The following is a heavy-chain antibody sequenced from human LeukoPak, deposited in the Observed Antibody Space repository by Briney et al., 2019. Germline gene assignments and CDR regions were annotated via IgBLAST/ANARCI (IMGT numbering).Heavy chain of an antibody. J-gene: IGHJ4*02. CDR3: ASHGYSSSWSFDY. Sequence: GESLKISCKGSGYSFTSYWISWVRQMRGKGLEWMGRIDPSDSYTNYSPSFQGHVTISADKSISTAYLQWSSLKASDTAMYYCASHGYSSSWSFDYWGQGTLVTVSS. V-gene: IGHV5-10-1*01. CDR2: IDPSDSYT. CDR1: GYSFTSYW. D-gene: IGHD6-13*01.